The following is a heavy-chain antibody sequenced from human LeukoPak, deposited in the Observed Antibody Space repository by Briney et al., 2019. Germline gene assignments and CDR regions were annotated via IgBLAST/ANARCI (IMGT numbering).Heavy chain of an antibody. CDR2: IQDDGNNK. D-gene: IGHD6-19*01. Sequence: GGSLRLSCAASGIIYSSYAMHWVRQAPGKGLEWVTFIQDDGNNKYYADSVKGRFTISRDNSKNTLYLQMNSLRTEDTAIYYCAKQYGSVWYDYWGQGTLVTVSS. CDR1: GIIYSSYA. J-gene: IGHJ4*02. CDR3: AKQYGSVWYDY. V-gene: IGHV3-30*02.